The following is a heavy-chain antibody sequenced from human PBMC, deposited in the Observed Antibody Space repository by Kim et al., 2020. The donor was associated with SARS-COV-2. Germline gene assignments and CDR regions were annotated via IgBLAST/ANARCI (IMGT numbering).Heavy chain of an antibody. D-gene: IGHD2-2*01. J-gene: IGHJ4*01. Sequence: GGSLRLSCATSGFSFTDYDMRWVRQAPGKGLVWVSRILRAGGTTYYADSVKGRFTISRDTSRSTLYLQMNSLRAEDTALYYCERRGSPRTSYSFGYW. CDR1: GFSFTDYD. V-gene: IGHV3-74*01. CDR2: ILRAGGTT. CDR3: ERRGSPRTSYSFGY.